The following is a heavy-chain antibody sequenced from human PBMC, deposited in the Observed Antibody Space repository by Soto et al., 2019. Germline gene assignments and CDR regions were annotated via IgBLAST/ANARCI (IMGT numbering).Heavy chain of an antibody. CDR1: GFTFSSYA. CDR3: AKDLRTPLGYCSGGSCSSEYFQH. Sequence: GGSLRLSCAASGFTFSSYAMSWVRQAPGKGLEWVSAISGSGGSTYYADSVKGRFTISRDNSKNTLYLQMNSLRAEDTAVYYCAKDLRTPLGYCSGGSCSSEYFQHWGQGTLVTVSS. D-gene: IGHD2-15*01. V-gene: IGHV3-23*01. CDR2: ISGSGGST. J-gene: IGHJ1*01.